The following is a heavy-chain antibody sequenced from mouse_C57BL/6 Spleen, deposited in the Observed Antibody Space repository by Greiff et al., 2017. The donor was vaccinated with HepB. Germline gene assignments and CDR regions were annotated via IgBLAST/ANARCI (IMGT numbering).Heavy chain of an antibody. CDR2: ISSGSSTI. V-gene: IGHV5-17*01. CDR1: GFTFSDYG. Sequence: EVKLMESGGGLVKPGGSLKLSCAASGFTFSDYGMHWVRQAPEKGLEWVAYISSGSSTIYYADTVKGRFTISRDTAKNTLFRQMTSLRSEDTAMYYCAITTVVAFDYWGQGTTLTVSS. J-gene: IGHJ2*01. D-gene: IGHD1-1*01. CDR3: AITTVVAFDY.